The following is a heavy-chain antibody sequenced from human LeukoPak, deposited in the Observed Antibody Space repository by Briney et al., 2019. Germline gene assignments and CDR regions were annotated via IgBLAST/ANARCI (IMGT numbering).Heavy chain of an antibody. CDR1: GYTFTSYY. Sequence: ASVKVSCKASGYTFTSYYIHWVRQAPGQGLEWMGLINPSGGSTNYAQKFQGRVTMTRDTSTSTAYMELRSLRSDDTAVYYCARDLGGYYYGSGSYWSYYYYYMDVWGKGTTVTISS. J-gene: IGHJ6*03. D-gene: IGHD3-10*01. CDR3: ARDLGGYYYGSGSYWSYYYYYMDV. V-gene: IGHV1-46*01. CDR2: INPSGGST.